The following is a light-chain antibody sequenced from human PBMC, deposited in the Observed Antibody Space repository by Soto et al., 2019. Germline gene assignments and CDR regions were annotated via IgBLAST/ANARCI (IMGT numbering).Light chain of an antibody. Sequence: QSVLTQPPSVSAAPGQKVSISCSGSSSNVGKNFVSWYQQLPGTAPKLLIYDNNKRPSGIPDRFSGSQSGTSATLGITGLQTGDEAVYYCGSWDSSLTYVFGTGTKLTVL. CDR1: SSNVGKNF. V-gene: IGLV1-51*01. CDR2: DNN. CDR3: GSWDSSLTYV. J-gene: IGLJ1*01.